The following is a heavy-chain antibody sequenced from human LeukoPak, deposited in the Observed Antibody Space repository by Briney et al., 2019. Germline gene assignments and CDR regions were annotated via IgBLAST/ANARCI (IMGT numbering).Heavy chain of an antibody. J-gene: IGHJ6*02. CDR3: ARGLYRGVYYYYYGMDV. V-gene: IGHV4-39*07. D-gene: IGHD3-10*01. CDR1: GGSISSSSYY. CDR2: INHSGST. Sequence: PSETLSLTCTVSGGSISSSSYYWSWIRQPPGKGLEWIGEINHSGSTNYNPSLKSRVTISVDTSKNQFSLKLSSVTAADTAVYYCARGLYRGVYYYYYGMDVWGQGTTVTVSS.